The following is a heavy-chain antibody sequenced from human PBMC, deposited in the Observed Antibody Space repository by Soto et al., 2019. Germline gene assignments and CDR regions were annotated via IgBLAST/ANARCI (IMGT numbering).Heavy chain of an antibody. CDR3: ARGGHRVIVVDYNWFDP. Sequence: SETLSLTCAAYGGSFGGYYWSWIRQPPGKGLEWIGEINHSGSTKYSPSLKSRVTISVDTSKNQISLKLISVTAADTAVYYCARGGHRVIVVDYNWFDPWGQGTQVTVSS. V-gene: IGHV4-34*01. CDR1: GGSFGGYY. J-gene: IGHJ5*02. CDR2: INHSGST. D-gene: IGHD3-22*01.